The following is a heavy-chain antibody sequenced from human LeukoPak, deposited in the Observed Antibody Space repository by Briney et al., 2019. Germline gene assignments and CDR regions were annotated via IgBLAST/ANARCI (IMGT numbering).Heavy chain of an antibody. D-gene: IGHD5-18*01. V-gene: IGHV3-7*03. CDR2: IKQDGSEK. J-gene: IGHJ4*02. CDR3: AKDMWTAMVDPAVDY. Sequence: GSLRLSCAVSGFTSSSYWMSWVRQAPGKGLEWVANIKQDGSEKYYVDSVKGRFTISRDNAKNSLYLQMNSLRAEDTALYYCAKDMWTAMVDPAVDYWGQGTLVTVSS. CDR1: GFTSSSYW.